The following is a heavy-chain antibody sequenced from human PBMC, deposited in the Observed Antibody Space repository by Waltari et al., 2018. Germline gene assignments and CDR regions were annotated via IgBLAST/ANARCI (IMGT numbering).Heavy chain of an antibody. Sequence: PGLVKPSETLSLTCTVSGGSISSYYWSWIRQPPGKGLEWIGYIYYSGSTNYNPSLKSRVTISVDTSKNQFSLKLSSVTAADTAVYYCARSDSSSWYIDAFDIWGQGTMVTVSS. CDR2: IYYSGST. CDR3: ARSDSSSWYIDAFDI. D-gene: IGHD6-13*01. V-gene: IGHV4-59*01. J-gene: IGHJ3*02. CDR1: GGSISSYY.